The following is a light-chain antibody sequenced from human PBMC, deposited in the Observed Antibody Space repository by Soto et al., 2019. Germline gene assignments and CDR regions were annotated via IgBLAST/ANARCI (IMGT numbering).Light chain of an antibody. J-gene: IGKJ4*01. CDR3: QQYNEWPLT. V-gene: IGKV3-15*01. CDR2: HAS. CDR1: QSVSNN. Sequence: EIVMTQSPATLSVSPGERATLSCRASQSVSNNLAWYQQKPGQAPRLLIYHASTGATGIPARFSGSVSGTELTLTIRSVQCEDFAVYYYQQYNEWPLTFGGWTKLEIK.